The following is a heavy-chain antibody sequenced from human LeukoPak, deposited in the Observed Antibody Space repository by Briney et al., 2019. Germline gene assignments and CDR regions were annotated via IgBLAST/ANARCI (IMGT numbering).Heavy chain of an antibody. D-gene: IGHD5-18*01. J-gene: IGHJ3*02. V-gene: IGHV3-23*01. CDR1: GFTFSGCA. CDR3: AKEKTRGYSIDAFDI. Sequence: GGSLRLSCAASGFTFSGCAMSWVRQAPGQGLEWISTSSSSGFTTNYADSVKGRFTISRDNTKNTQYLQMNSLRAEDTAIYYCAKEKTRGYSIDAFDIWGQGTVVTVSS. CDR2: SSSSGFTT.